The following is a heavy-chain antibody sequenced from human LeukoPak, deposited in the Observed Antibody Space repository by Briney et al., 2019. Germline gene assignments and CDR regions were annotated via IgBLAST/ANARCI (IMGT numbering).Heavy chain of an antibody. CDR1: GFTFGDYA. D-gene: IGHD3-9*01. J-gene: IGHJ3*02. V-gene: IGHV3-49*04. Sequence: PGGSLRLSCTASGFTFGDYAMSWVRQAPGKGLEWVGFIRSKAYGGTTEYAASVKGRFTISRDDSKSIAYLQMNSLKTEDTAVYYCTRGDDILTGYYTGAFDIWGQGTMVTVSS. CDR3: TRGDDILTGYYTGAFDI. CDR2: IRSKAYGGTT.